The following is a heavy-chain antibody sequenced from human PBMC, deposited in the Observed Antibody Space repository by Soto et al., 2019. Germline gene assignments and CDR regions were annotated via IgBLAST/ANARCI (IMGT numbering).Heavy chain of an antibody. CDR2: ISGPSIYI. J-gene: IGHJ6*02. CDR1: GFTFSGNS. D-gene: IGHD2-8*01. V-gene: IGHV3-21*01. CDR3: ARGFRNGFNV. Sequence: EVQLVESGGGLVKPGGSLGLSCVASGFTFSGNSINWVRQAPGKGLEWVSYISGPSIYIYYADSVKGRFTISRDNAKSAVYLQMNSLRAEDTAVYYCARGFRNGFNVWGQGTTVSVSS.